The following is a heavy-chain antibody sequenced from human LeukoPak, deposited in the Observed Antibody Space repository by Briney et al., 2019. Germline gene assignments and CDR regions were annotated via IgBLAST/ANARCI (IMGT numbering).Heavy chain of an antibody. Sequence: GSLRLSCAASGFTFSSYAMHWVRQAPGKGLEWVAVISYDGSNKNYADSVKGRFTISRDNSKNTLYLQMNSLRAEDTAVYYCAKSGTAAAGQRGYFDYWGQGTLVTVSS. CDR1: GFTFSSYA. V-gene: IGHV3-30*04. CDR3: AKSGTAAAGQRGYFDY. CDR2: ISYDGSNK. J-gene: IGHJ4*02. D-gene: IGHD6-13*01.